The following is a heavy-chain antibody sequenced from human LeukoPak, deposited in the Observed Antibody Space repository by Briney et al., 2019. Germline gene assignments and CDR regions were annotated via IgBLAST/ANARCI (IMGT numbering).Heavy chain of an antibody. V-gene: IGHV4-59*12. CDR2: IYYSGST. CDR1: GGSISSYY. J-gene: IGHJ4*02. CDR3: ARARVVPAAFDY. D-gene: IGHD2-2*01. Sequence: SETLSLTCTVSGGSISSYYWSWIRQPPGKGLEWIGYIYYSGSTNYNPSLKSRVTISVDTSKNQFSLKLSSVTAADTAVYYCARARVVPAAFDYWGQGTLVTVSS.